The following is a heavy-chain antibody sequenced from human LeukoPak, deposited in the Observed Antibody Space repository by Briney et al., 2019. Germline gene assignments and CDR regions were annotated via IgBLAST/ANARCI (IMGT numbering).Heavy chain of an antibody. J-gene: IGHJ6*03. Sequence: ASVKVSCKASGYTFTSYDINWVRQATRQGLEWMGWMNPNSGNTGYAQKFQGRVTMTRNTSISTAYMELSSLRSEDTAVYYCARTPGGRFLEWLLSPYYYYMDVWGKGTTVTVSS. CDR2: MNPNSGNT. CDR1: GYTFTSYD. V-gene: IGHV1-8*01. CDR3: ARTPGGRFLEWLLSPYYYYMDV. D-gene: IGHD3-3*01.